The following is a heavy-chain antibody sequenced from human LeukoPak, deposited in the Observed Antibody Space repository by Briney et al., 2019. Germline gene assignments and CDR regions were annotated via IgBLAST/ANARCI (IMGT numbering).Heavy chain of an antibody. CDR3: ARVGEGRYYQYYYMDV. V-gene: IGHV3-64*01. CDR1: GFTLSSYA. J-gene: IGHJ6*03. Sequence: GGTLRLSCAASGFTLSSYAMHWVRQAPGKGLEYVSAISKNGGNTYYANSVKGRFSISRDNSKNTLYLQMGSLRTEDMAVYYCARVGEGRYYQYYYMDVWGKGTTVTVSS. CDR2: ISKNGGNT. D-gene: IGHD1-26*01.